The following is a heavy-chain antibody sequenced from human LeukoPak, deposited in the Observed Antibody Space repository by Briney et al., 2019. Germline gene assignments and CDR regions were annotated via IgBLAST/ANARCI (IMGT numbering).Heavy chain of an antibody. CDR3: ARDYYDTSGYPEYFQH. CDR2: INPSGGST. D-gene: IGHD3-22*01. CDR1: GYIFTRYY. Sequence: GASVKVSCKASGYIFTRYYMHWVRQAPGQGLEWMGIINPSGGSTSYAQTFQGRVTMTRDTSTSTVYMELSSLRSEDTAVYFCARDYYDTSGYPEYFQHWGQGTLVTVPS. V-gene: IGHV1-46*01. J-gene: IGHJ1*01.